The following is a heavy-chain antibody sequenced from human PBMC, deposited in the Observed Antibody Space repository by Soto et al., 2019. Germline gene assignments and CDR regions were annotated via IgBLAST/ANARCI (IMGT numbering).Heavy chain of an antibody. J-gene: IGHJ3*02. CDR2: ISAYNGNT. CDR1: GYTFTSYG. Sequence: ASVKVSCKASGYTFTSYGISWVRQAPGQGLEWMGWISAYNGNTNYAQKLQGRVTMTTDTSTSTAYMELRSLRSDDTAVYYCARDIQIWLLSGAFDIWGQGTMVTVSS. CDR3: ARDIQIWLLSGAFDI. D-gene: IGHD5-18*01. V-gene: IGHV1-18*01.